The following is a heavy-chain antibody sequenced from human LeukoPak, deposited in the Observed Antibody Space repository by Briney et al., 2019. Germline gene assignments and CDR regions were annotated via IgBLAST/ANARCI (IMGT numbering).Heavy chain of an antibody. CDR1: GGSISSYY. Sequence: SETLSLTCTVSGGSISSYYWSWIRQPPGKGLEWIGYIYYSGSTNYNPSLKSRVTISVDTSKNQFSLKLSSVTAADPAVYYCASGYSSSGNDYWGQGTLVTVSS. D-gene: IGHD6-6*01. J-gene: IGHJ4*02. V-gene: IGHV4-59*01. CDR2: IYYSGST. CDR3: ASGYSSSGNDY.